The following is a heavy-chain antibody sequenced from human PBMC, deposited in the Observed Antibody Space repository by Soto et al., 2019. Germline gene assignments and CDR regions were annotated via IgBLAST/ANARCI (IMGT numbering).Heavy chain of an antibody. D-gene: IGHD2-15*01. V-gene: IGHV1-8*01. CDR2: MNPNSGNT. CDR1: GYTFTSYD. Sequence: QVQLVQSGAEVMKPGASVRVSCKASGYTFTSYDINWVRQATGQGLEWMGWMNPNSGNTGSAQKFQGRVTMTRNTSIRTAYMELSSLRSEDTAVYYCARGRGYCSGGSCPYYFDYWGQGSLVADSS. CDR3: ARGRGYCSGGSCPYYFDY. J-gene: IGHJ4*02.